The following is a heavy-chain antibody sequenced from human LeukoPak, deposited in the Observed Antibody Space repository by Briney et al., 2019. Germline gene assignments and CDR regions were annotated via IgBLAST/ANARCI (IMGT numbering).Heavy chain of an antibody. D-gene: IGHD5-18*01. J-gene: IGHJ4*02. Sequence: GSLRLSCAATGFTFGSYGMHWVRQAPGKGPEWVATISYDGSKKYHADSVKGRFTISRDNSKNTLYLQMDSLRAEDTAVYYCAKDQWGGYTYAYFDYWGQGTLVTVSS. V-gene: IGHV3-30*18. CDR2: ISYDGSKK. CDR3: AKDQWGGYTYAYFDY. CDR1: GFTFGSYG.